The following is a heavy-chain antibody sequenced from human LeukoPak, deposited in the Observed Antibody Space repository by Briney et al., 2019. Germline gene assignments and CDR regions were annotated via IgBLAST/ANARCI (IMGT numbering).Heavy chain of an antibody. CDR1: GFTFSTYW. Sequence: AGSLRLSCAASGFTFSTYWMNWVRQAPGKGLVWVSRIESDGSSTSSAASVKGRFTISRDHDANTLYLQINSLRAEDTAVYYCARGSWSAAGTSIDYWGQGTLVTVSS. CDR2: IESDGSST. J-gene: IGHJ4*02. D-gene: IGHD6-13*01. CDR3: ARGSWSAAGTSIDY. V-gene: IGHV3-74*01.